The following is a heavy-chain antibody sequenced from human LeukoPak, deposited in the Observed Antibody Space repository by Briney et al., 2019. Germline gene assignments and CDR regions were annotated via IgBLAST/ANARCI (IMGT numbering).Heavy chain of an antibody. Sequence: GGSLRLSCEASGFTFSNSAMSWVRQAPGKGLEWVAGISASGDCTYYADSAKGRLTISRDNSKNTMYLQMNSLRAENTALYYCTEDGSCGDYYCYFYIDVWGKGTTVTVSS. CDR3: TEDGSCGDYYCYFYIDV. CDR2: ISASGDCT. J-gene: IGHJ6*03. D-gene: IGHD3-16*01. V-gene: IGHV3-23*01. CDR1: GFTFSNSA.